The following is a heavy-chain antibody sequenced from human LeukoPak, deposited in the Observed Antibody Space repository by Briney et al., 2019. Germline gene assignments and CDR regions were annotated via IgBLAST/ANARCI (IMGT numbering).Heavy chain of an antibody. Sequence: GASVKVSCKASGYTFTTYIMNWVRQAPGQGLEWMGWINTNTGNPTYAQGFTGRFVFSLDTSVSTAYLQISGLKAEDTAVYYCARGPERTRYYDSSGYQIDYWGQGTLVTVSS. CDR1: GYTFTTYI. CDR3: ARGPERTRYYDSSGYQIDY. CDR2: INTNTGNP. D-gene: IGHD3-22*01. J-gene: IGHJ4*02. V-gene: IGHV7-4-1*02.